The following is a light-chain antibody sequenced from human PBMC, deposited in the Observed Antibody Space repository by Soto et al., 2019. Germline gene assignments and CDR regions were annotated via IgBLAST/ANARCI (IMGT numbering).Light chain of an antibody. CDR1: QSVGSN. Sequence: EIVLTQSPATLSMSPGERATLSCRASQSVGSNLAWYQQKPGQAPRLLIYDASTRATGVPARFSGSGSGTEFTLTISSLQSEDFAVYYCQHYNKWPLFGPGTKVDIK. CDR3: QHYNKWPL. V-gene: IGKV3-15*01. CDR2: DAS. J-gene: IGKJ3*01.